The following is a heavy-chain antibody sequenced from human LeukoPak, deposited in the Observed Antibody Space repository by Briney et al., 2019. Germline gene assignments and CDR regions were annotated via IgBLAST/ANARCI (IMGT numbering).Heavy chain of an antibody. CDR2: TRNKANSYTT. CDR3: TRDESAL. CDR1: GFTFSDHY. J-gene: IGHJ4*02. V-gene: IGHV3-72*01. Sequence: PGGSLRLSCAASGFTFSDHYVDWVRQAPGKGLEWVGRTRNKANSYTTEYAASVKGRFTISRDDSKNSLYLQMNSLKTEDTAIYYCTRDESALWGQGTLVTVSS.